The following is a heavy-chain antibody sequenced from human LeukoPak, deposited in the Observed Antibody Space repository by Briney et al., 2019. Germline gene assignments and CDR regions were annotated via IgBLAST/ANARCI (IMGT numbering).Heavy chain of an antibody. CDR2: IYNSGGT. D-gene: IGHD6-13*01. CDR1: GFTVSSKY. Sequence: GGSLRLSCAASGFTVSSKYMSLVRQAPGKGLEWLSVIYNSGGTYYADSVKGRFTISRDNAKNSLYLQMNSLRAEDTAVYYCAKDSYSKGDFWGQGVLVTVSS. J-gene: IGHJ4*02. CDR3: AKDSYSKGDF. V-gene: IGHV3-66*01.